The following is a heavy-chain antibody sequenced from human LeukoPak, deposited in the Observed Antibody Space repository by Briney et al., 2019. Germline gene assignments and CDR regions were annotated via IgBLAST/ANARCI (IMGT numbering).Heavy chain of an antibody. CDR3: ARSMTDSSGYCYAFDI. D-gene: IGHD3-22*01. Sequence: AGGSLRLSCAASGFTFNNFAMSWVRQAPGKGLKWVSPISASGGATYYADSVKGRFTISRDNSKNTLYLQMNSLRAEDTAVYYCARSMTDSSGYCYAFDIWGQGTMVTVSS. V-gene: IGHV3-23*01. CDR1: GFTFNNFA. J-gene: IGHJ3*02. CDR2: ISASGGAT.